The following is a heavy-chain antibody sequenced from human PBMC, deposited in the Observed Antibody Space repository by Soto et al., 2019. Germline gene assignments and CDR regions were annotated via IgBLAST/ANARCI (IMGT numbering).Heavy chain of an antibody. Sequence: GASVKVSCKASGYTFTSYYMHWVRQAPGQGLEWMGEINPSGGSTSYAQKFKGKVTITRDTSTSTVYMELSSLRSEDTAVYYCARRGYCSSTSCPGGMDVWGQGTTVTVSS. CDR1: GYTFTSYY. V-gene: IGHV1-46*03. CDR3: ARRGYCSSTSCPGGMDV. CDR2: INPSGGST. D-gene: IGHD2-2*01. J-gene: IGHJ6*02.